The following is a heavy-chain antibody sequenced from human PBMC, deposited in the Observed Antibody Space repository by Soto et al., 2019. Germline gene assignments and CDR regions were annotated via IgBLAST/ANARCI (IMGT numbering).Heavy chain of an antibody. Sequence: SETLSLTCTVSGGSVSSGSYYWSWIRQPPGKGLEWIGYIYYSGSTNYNPSLKIRVTISVDTSKNQFSLKLSSVTAADTAVYYCARGNIVVVPAAIRGGMDVWGQGTTVTVSS. V-gene: IGHV4-61*01. CDR2: IYYSGST. CDR3: ARGNIVVVPAAIRGGMDV. CDR1: GGSVSSGSYY. D-gene: IGHD2-2*01. J-gene: IGHJ6*02.